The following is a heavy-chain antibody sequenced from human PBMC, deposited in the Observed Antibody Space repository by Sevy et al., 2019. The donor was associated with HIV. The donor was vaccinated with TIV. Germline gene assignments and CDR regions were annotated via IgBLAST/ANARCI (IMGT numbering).Heavy chain of an antibody. CDR1: GGTFSSYA. V-gene: IGHV1-69*13. CDR3: ARERVGATTHFDY. D-gene: IGHD1-26*01. CDR2: IIPIFGTA. Sequence: ASVKVSCKASGGTFSSYAISWLRQAPGQGLEWMGGIIPIFGTANYAQKFQGRVTITADESTSTAYMELSSLRSEDTAVYYCARERVGATTHFDYWGQGTLVTVSS. J-gene: IGHJ4*02.